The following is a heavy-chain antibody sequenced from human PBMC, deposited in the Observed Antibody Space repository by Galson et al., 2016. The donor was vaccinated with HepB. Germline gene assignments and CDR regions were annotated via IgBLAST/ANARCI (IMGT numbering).Heavy chain of an antibody. J-gene: IGHJ4*02. CDR1: GYTFTGYY. CDR3: ARFSTGEPPGFDY. D-gene: IGHD4-17*01. V-gene: IGHV1-2*04. CDR2: INPNSGGT. Sequence: SVKVSCKASGYTFTGYYMNWVRQAPGQGLEWMGWINPNSGGTNYAQKFQGWVTMTKDTSNSTAYMELSRLRSDDTAVYYCARFSTGEPPGFDYWGQGTLVTVSS.